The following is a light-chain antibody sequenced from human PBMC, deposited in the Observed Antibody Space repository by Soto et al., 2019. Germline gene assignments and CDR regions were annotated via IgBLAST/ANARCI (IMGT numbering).Light chain of an antibody. V-gene: IGLV2-8*01. CDR3: SSYAGNNNLL. Sequence: QSALTQPPSASGSPGQSVTISCTGTSSDVGKYKFVSWYQQHPGKAPKVIIYEVNNRPSGVPDRFSGSKSANTASLTVSGIRAEDEADYYCSSYAGNNNLLFGGGTKLTVL. J-gene: IGLJ3*02. CDR2: EVN. CDR1: SSDVGKYKF.